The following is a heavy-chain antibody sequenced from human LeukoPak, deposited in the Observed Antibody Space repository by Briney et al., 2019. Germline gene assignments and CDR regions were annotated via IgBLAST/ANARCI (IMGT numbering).Heavy chain of an antibody. D-gene: IGHD3-22*01. CDR1: GGSISSGDYY. CDR2: IYYSGSI. V-gene: IGHV4-61*08. J-gene: IGHJ4*02. CDR3: ARENPSGYYNRPIDY. Sequence: SQTLSLTCTVSGGSISSGDYYWSWIRQPPGKGLEWIGDIYYSGSIKYNPSLKSRVTMSVDTSKNQFSLKLSSVTAADTAIYYCARENPSGYYNRPIDYWGQGTLVTVSS.